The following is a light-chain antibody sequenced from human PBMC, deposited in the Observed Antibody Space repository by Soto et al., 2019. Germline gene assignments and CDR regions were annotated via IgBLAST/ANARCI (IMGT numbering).Light chain of an antibody. Sequence: DVQMTQSPSSLSASVGARVTITCRASQDINSYLAWYQQKPGNAPKSLIYAVSSLQTGVPSRFSGSESGTDFTLTIRNLQPEDSATYYCQQYNIYPLTFGGGTKVEIK. V-gene: IGKV1D-16*01. CDR3: QQYNIYPLT. CDR2: AVS. J-gene: IGKJ4*01. CDR1: QDINSY.